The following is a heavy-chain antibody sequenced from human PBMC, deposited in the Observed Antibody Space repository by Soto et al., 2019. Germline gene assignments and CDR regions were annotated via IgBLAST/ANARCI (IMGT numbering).Heavy chain of an antibody. V-gene: IGHV1-8*01. Sequence: QVQLVQSGAEVKKPGASVKVSCKASGYTFTSYDINWVRQATGQGLEWMGWMNPNSGNTGYAQKFQGRVTMTRNTSISTAYMGLSSLRSEATAVYYCAIREGPRVVVAADLDYWGQGTLVTVSS. CDR3: AIREGPRVVVAADLDY. D-gene: IGHD3-22*01. CDR2: MNPNSGNT. J-gene: IGHJ4*02. CDR1: GYTFTSYD.